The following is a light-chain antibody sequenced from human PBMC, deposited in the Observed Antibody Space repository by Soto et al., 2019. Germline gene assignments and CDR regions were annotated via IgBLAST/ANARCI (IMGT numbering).Light chain of an antibody. CDR2: GAS. CDR1: QSVSSSY. V-gene: IGKV3-20*01. Sequence: RSLLPGERATLSCRASQSVSSSYLAWYQQKPGQAPSLLFYGASTRASGVPARFSGSGSGTDFTLTISRLDPEDFAVYYCQQYGSSASFGQGTKVDI. CDR3: QQYGSSAS. J-gene: IGKJ1*01.